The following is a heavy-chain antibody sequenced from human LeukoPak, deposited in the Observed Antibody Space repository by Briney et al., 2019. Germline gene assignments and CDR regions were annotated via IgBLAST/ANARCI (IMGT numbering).Heavy chain of an antibody. CDR3: AEDRPYDFWSGRYPPVGFDY. D-gene: IGHD3-3*01. CDR1: GFTFSHYG. V-gene: IGHV3-23*01. CDR2: ISASATST. Sequence: GGTLRLSCAASGFTFSHYGMTWVRQAPGKGLEWVSAISASATSTYYADSVKGRFTISRDNSKNTLFLQMNSLRAEDTAVYYCAEDRPYDFWSGRYPPVGFDYWGQGTLVTVSS. J-gene: IGHJ4*02.